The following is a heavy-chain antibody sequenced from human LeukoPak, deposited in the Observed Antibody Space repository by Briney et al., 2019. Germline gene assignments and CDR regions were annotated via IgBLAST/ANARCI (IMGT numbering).Heavy chain of an antibody. CDR3: GRELSYSSGWYYFDY. J-gene: IGHJ4*02. Sequence: GGSLRLSCAASGFTVSSNYMSWVRQAPGKGLEWVSVIYSGGSTYYADSVKGRFTISRDNSKNTLYLQMNSLRAEHTAVYYCGRELSYSSGWYYFDYWGQGTLVTVPP. V-gene: IGHV3-66*02. CDR2: IYSGGST. CDR1: GFTVSSNY. D-gene: IGHD6-19*01.